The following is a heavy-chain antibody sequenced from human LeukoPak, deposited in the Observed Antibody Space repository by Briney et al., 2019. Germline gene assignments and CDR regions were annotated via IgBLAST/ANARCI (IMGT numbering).Heavy chain of an antibody. V-gene: IGHV3-74*01. D-gene: IGHD2-15*01. CDR1: GFTFSSYW. CDR2: INSDGSST. CDR3: ARVGCSGGSCYVYFQH. Sequence: QPGGSLRLSCAASGFTFSSYWMHWVRQAPGKGLVWVSRINSDGSSTSYADSVKGRFTISRDNAKNTLYLQMNSLRAEDTAVYYCARVGCSGGSCYVYFQHWGQGTLVTVSS. J-gene: IGHJ1*01.